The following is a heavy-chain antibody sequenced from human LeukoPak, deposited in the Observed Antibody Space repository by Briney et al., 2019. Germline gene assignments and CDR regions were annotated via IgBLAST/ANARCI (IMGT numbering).Heavy chain of an antibody. CDR1: GLTFSRYW. Sequence: GGSLRLSCAASGLTFSRYWMHWVRQAPGKGLVWVSRINSDGSSTSYADSVKGRFTISRDNAKNTLYLQIDSLRAEDTAVYFCAGDLGWDDVFDIWGQGTMVTVSS. J-gene: IGHJ3*02. V-gene: IGHV3-74*01. D-gene: IGHD1-26*01. CDR2: INSDGSST. CDR3: AGDLGWDDVFDI.